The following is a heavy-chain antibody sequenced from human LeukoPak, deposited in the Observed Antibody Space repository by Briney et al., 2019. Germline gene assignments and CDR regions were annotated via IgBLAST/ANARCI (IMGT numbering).Heavy chain of an antibody. V-gene: IGHV3-23*01. CDR1: GFTFCSYS. D-gene: IGHD5-18*01. CDR2: IFPSGGEI. Sequence: GGSLRLSCAASGFTFCSYSMSWVRQPPGKGLEWVSSIFPSGGEIHYADSVRGRFTISRDNSKSTLSLQMNSLRVEDTAIYYCATYRQVLLPFESWGQGTLVTVSS. J-gene: IGHJ4*02. CDR3: ATYRQVLLPFES.